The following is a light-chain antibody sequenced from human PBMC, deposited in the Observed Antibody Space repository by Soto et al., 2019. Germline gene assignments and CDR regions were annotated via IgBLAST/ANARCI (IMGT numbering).Light chain of an antibody. Sequence: EIVLIQSTATLSFSAAERATLSCMASQSVGSYLAWYQHKPGQAPRLLISDASNRATGIPARFSGSGSGTDFTLTISRLEPEDFAVYYCQQYGSSSWTFGQGTKVDIK. V-gene: IGKV3-11*01. CDR3: QQYGSSSWT. J-gene: IGKJ1*01. CDR2: DAS. CDR1: QSVGSY.